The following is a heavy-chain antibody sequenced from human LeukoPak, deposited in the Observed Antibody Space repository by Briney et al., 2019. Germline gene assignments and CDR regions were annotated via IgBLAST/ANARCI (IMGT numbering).Heavy chain of an antibody. V-gene: IGHV1-18*01. CDR2: ISAYNGNT. CDR3: ARNYHYDILTGWGLDY. Sequence: GASVKVSCKASDYTFTSYGISWVRQAPGQGLEWMGWISAYNGNTNYAQKLQGRVTMTTDTSTSTAYMELSSLRSEDTAVYYCARNYHYDILTGWGLDYWGQGTLVTVSS. D-gene: IGHD3-9*01. CDR1: DYTFTSYG. J-gene: IGHJ4*02.